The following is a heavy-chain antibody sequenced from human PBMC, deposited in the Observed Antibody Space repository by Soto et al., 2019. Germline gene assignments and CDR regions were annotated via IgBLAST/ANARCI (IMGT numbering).Heavy chain of an antibody. CDR3: ARAYSGNYCPFDF. J-gene: IGHJ4*01. D-gene: IGHD1-26*01. CDR1: GFSLTTRGMS. CDR2: MEWDDES. Sequence: GSGPTLVNPTRTLTLTCTFSGFSLTTRGMSVTWIRQPPGKALEWLARMEWDDESFYSTSLRTRLTVSKDTSKNQVVLTMTNMDPVDTATYYCARAYSGNYCPFDFWGHGTLVTVSS. V-gene: IGHV2-70*04.